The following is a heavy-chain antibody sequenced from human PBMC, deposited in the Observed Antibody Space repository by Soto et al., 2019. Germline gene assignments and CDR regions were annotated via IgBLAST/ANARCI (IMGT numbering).Heavy chain of an antibody. D-gene: IGHD6-13*01. CDR2: IDPSDSYI. CDR1: GYSFTRYW. V-gene: IGHV5-10-1*01. Sequence: PGESLKISCKGSGYSFTRYWISWVRQMPGKGLEWMGRIDPSDSYINYSPSFQGHVTISADKSISTAYLQWSSLRASDTAMYYCARLPLAAAYSDANTWGQGTLVTVSS. CDR3: ARLPLAAAYSDANT. J-gene: IGHJ5*02.